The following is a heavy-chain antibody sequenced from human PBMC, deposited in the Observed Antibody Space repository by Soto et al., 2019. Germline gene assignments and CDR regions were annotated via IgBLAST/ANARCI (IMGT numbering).Heavy chain of an antibody. CDR1: GYNFFGYY. V-gene: IGHV1-2*07. CDR2: INPDSGDT. J-gene: IGHJ5*02. CDR3: ARQEVYGTLNWFAP. D-gene: IGHD2-8*01. Sequence: DSVKVSCKASGYNFFGYYLHWLRQAPGQGLEWMGWINPDSGDTHYAHKFQGRVTVTRDTSISTTYMEMTRLTSDDTAVYYCARQEVYGTLNWFAPWGQGTFVTFSS.